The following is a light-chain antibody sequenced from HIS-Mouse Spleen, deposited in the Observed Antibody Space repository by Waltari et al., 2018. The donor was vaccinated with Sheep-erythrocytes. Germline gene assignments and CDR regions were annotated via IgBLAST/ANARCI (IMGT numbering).Light chain of an antibody. CDR2: DVS. J-gene: IGLJ2*01. CDR1: SSDVGGYNY. CDR3: CSYAGSYTVV. Sequence: QSALTQPRSVSGSPGQSVTISCTGTSSDVGGYNYVSSYQQHPGKAPKPMIYDVSKRPSGVPDRFSGSKSGNTASLTISGLQAEDEADYYCCSYAGSYTVVFGGGTKLTVL. V-gene: IGLV2-11*01.